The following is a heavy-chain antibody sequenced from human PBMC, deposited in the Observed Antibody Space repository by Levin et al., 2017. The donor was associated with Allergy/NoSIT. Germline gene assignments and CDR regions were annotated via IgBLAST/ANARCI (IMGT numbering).Heavy chain of an antibody. V-gene: IGHV3-33*01. D-gene: IGHD6-19*01. J-gene: IGHJ4*02. CDR3: ARSELNPIAVAGRAFDY. CDR2: IWYDGSNK. Sequence: GGSLRLSCAASGFTFSSYGMHWVRQAPGKGLEWVAVIWYDGSNKYYADSVKGRFTISRDNSKNTLYLQMNSLRAEDTAVYYCARSELNPIAVAGRAFDYWGQGTLVTVSS. CDR1: GFTFSSYG.